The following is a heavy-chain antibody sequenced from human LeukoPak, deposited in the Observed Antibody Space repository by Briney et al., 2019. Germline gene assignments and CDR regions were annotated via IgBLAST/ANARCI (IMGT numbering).Heavy chain of an antibody. CDR3: ERHWVVTPNY. CDR2: IYYSGGA. D-gene: IGHD4-23*01. V-gene: IGHV4-39*01. Sequence: PSETLSVTCIVSGGSISNSSYYWGWIRQPPGKGLECMGIIYYSGGAYYNPSLKSRVTISVDTSKNQFSLKLTSVTAADTAVYYCERHWVVTPNYWGQGTLVTVSS. CDR1: GGSISNSSYY. J-gene: IGHJ4*02.